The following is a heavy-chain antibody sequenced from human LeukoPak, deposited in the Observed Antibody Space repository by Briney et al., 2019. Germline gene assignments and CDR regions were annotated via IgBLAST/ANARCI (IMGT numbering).Heavy chain of an antibody. D-gene: IGHD3-9*01. V-gene: IGHV4-59*03. CDR2: IYYSGST. Sequence: SETLSLTYTVSGASISNYYWGWVRQPPGKGLEWVGYIYYSGSTNYNPSLKNRVTISPDTSKNQFSLNLTSVTAADTAVYYCATTARLRYFEYWGQGTLVTVSS. CDR3: ATTARLRYFEY. CDR1: GASISNYY. J-gene: IGHJ4*02.